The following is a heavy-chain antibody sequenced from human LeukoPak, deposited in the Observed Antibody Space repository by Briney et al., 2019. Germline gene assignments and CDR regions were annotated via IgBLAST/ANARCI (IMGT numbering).Heavy chain of an antibody. J-gene: IGHJ4*02. Sequence: GGSLRLSCAASGFTFTDYTINWVRQAPGKGLEWVSSISTSSNIYYADSVKGRFTASRDNAKNSVYLQTNSLRAEDTAVYYCARDRSYVGFDYWGQATLVTVSS. CDR1: GFTFTDYT. V-gene: IGHV3-69-1*01. D-gene: IGHD4-23*01. CDR3: ARDRSYVGFDY. CDR2: ISTSSNI.